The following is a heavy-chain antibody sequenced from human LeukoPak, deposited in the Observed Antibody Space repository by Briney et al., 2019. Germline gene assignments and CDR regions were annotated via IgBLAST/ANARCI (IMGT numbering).Heavy chain of an antibody. CDR3: ARNGRLQSVDY. D-gene: IGHD5-24*01. CDR2: IHNSGTT. J-gene: IGHJ4*02. Sequence: SETLSLTCTVSGDSISSYYWSWIRQPPGKGLEWIGYIHNSGTTNYNPSLKSRVTFSVDTSHNQFSLKLSSVTAADTAVYYCARNGRLQSVDYWGPGTLVTVSS. V-gene: IGHV4-59*01. CDR1: GDSISSYY.